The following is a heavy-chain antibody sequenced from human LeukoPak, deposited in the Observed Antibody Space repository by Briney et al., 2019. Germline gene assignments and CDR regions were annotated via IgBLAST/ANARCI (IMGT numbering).Heavy chain of an antibody. J-gene: IGHJ4*02. CDR3: ARHPSDSRYCSGGTCYAPLFDY. CDR2: IYPDDSDT. D-gene: IGHD2-15*01. Sequence: GESLKISCKGSGYSFSSNWIGWVRQMPGKGLEWMGIIYPDDSDTRYSPSFQGQVTISADKSISTAYLQWCSLKASDTAMYYCARHPSDSRYCSGGTCYAPLFDYWGQGTLVTVSS. CDR1: GYSFSSNW. V-gene: IGHV5-51*01.